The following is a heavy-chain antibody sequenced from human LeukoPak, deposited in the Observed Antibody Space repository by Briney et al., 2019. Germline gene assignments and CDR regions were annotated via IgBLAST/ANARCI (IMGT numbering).Heavy chain of an antibody. CDR2: INNDGSST. CDR3: TRGLQGPDY. J-gene: IGHJ4*02. CDR1: GFTFSSYW. Sequence: GGSLRLSCAASGFTFSSYWMHWVRQASGKGLAWVSRINNDGSSTVYADSVKGRFTISRDNAKNTLYLRMTSLRPEDTAVYYCTRGLQGPDYWGQGTLVTVSP. D-gene: IGHD5-24*01. V-gene: IGHV3-74*01.